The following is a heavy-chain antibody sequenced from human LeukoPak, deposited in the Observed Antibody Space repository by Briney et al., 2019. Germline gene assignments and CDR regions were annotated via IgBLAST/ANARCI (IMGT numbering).Heavy chain of an antibody. CDR3: ARSPPWYYGSGGYFDY. D-gene: IGHD3-10*01. Sequence: VQPGGSLRLSCAASGFTVSSNYMSWVRQAPGKGLEWVSVIYSGGSTYYADSVKGRFTISRDNSKNTLYLQMNSLRAEDTAVYYCARSPPWYYGSGGYFDYWGQGTLVTVSS. J-gene: IGHJ4*02. CDR2: IYSGGST. CDR1: GFTVSSNY. V-gene: IGHV3-66*02.